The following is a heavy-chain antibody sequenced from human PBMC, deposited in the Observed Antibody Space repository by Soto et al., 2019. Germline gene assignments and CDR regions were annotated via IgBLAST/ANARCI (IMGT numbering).Heavy chain of an antibody. CDR3: ARDRGYDAHDYYYNAMDV. Sequence: GWSLRLSCISSGFTFRTYTMNWVRQAPGKGLEWVSGIRGFSPYTFYAESVKGRFTISRDNAKNSLYLQMDSLRAEDTAVYYCARDRGYDAHDYYYNAMDVWGQATTVTVPS. CDR1: GFTFRTYT. D-gene: IGHD3-10*01. J-gene: IGHJ6*02. V-gene: IGHV3-21*01. CDR2: IRGFSPYT.